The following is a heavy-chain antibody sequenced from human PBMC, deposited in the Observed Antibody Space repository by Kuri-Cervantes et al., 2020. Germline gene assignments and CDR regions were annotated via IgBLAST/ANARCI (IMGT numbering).Heavy chain of an antibody. D-gene: IGHD2-2*02. V-gene: IGHV3-74*01. CDR2: INSDGSST. J-gene: IGHJ6*02. CDR1: GFTFSSYW. CDR3: AKENPYQLLYGLGWLHPPPNYYYYGMDV. Sequence: GESLKISCAASGFTFSSYWMHWVRQAPGKGLVWVSRINSDGSSTSYADSVKGRFTISRDNSKNTLYLQMNSLRAEDTAVYYCAKENPYQLLYGLGWLHPPPNYYYYGMDVWGQGTTVTVSS.